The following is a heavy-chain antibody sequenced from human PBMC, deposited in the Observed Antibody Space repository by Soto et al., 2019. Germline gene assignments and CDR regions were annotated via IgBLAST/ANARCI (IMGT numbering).Heavy chain of an antibody. CDR2: IYYSGST. J-gene: IGHJ4*02. V-gene: IGHV4-31*03. Sequence: SETLSLTCTVSGGSISSGGYYWSWIRQHPGKGLEWIGYIYYSGSTYYNPSLKSRVTISVDTSKNQFSLKLSSVTAADTAVYYCARGPTYYYDSSGYYLFDYWGQGTLVTVSS. CDR1: GGSISSGGYY. D-gene: IGHD3-22*01. CDR3: ARGPTYYYDSSGYYLFDY.